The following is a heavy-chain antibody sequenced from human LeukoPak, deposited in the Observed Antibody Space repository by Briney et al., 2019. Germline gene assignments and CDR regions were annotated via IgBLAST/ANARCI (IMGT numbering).Heavy chain of an antibody. CDR3: ARRSNPPGRIDH. V-gene: IGHV3-66*04. Sequence: GGSLRLSCAASGFTVGYNYMTWVRQAPGKGLEWVAAIYNSGSTYYADSVKGRFTISRDNSKNTMYLQMNSLKGEDTAVYYCARRSNPPGRIDHWGQGTLVTVSS. D-gene: IGHD1-14*01. CDR2: IYNSGST. CDR1: GFTVGYNY. J-gene: IGHJ4*02.